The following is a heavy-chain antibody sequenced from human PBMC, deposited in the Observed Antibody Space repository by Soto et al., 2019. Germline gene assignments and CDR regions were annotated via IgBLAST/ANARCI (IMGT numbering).Heavy chain of an antibody. D-gene: IGHD3-10*01. J-gene: IGHJ4*02. CDR2: IYYTGNT. V-gene: IGHV4-59*01. CDR3: ASQTANYYGSASYYRPIDY. CDR1: GGSISSYY. Sequence: ETLSLTCTVSGGSISSYYWSWIRQPPGKGLEWIGNIYYTGNTNYNPSLKTRVTISVDTSKNQFSLKLSSVSAADTAVYYCASQTANYYGSASYYRPIDYWGQGTLVTVSS.